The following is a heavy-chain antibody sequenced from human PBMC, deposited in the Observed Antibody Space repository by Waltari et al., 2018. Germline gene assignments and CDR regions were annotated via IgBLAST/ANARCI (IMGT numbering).Heavy chain of an antibody. CDR3: ARSEYCTSVYCHQFEF. CDR1: GGSISRSNW. V-gene: IGHV4-4*02. J-gene: IGHJ1*01. CDR2: ISGTSGTT. D-gene: IGHD2-8*02. Sequence: QVQLEESGPGLVKPSETLSLTCAVSGGSISRSNWWSWIRQPPGKGLEWIGYISGTSGTTDYNPSLKSRVTISTDTSKNQFSLRLTSVTAADTAVYYCARSEYCTSVYCHQFEFWGQGALVTVSS.